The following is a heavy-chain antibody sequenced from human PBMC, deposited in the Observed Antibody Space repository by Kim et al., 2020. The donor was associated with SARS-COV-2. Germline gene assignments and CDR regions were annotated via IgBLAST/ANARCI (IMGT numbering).Heavy chain of an antibody. CDR3: ATFPSSGSSGYGMDV. V-gene: IGHV3-21*01. D-gene: IGHD3-10*01. CDR1: GFTFSEYS. CDR2: ITRSSSYI. Sequence: GGSLRLSCAASGFTFSEYSMNWVRQAPGKGLEWVACITRSSSYIYYSDSVKGRTTISRDNAKQSLYLQMNSLRVEDTAIYYCATFPSSGSSGYGMDVWG. J-gene: IGHJ6*02.